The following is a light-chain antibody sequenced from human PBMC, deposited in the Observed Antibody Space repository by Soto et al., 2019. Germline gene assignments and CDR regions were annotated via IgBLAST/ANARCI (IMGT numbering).Light chain of an antibody. CDR3: QQYYSQSLYS. Sequence: DVQLTQSPTALSASVGDRVTITCRASQSVSVWLAWYQQKPGKAPKLLIYRASTLQTGIPSRFSGSGSGTEFGLTISSLQPDDFATYCCQQYYSQSLYSFGQGTKLEIK. CDR1: QSVSVW. J-gene: IGKJ2*03. CDR2: RAS. V-gene: IGKV1-5*03.